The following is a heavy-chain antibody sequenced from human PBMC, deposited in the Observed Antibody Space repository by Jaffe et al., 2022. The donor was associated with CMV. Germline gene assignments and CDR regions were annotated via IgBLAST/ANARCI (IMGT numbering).Heavy chain of an antibody. J-gene: IGHJ5*02. CDR1: GFTFSSYA. CDR2: ISGSGGST. V-gene: IGHV3-23*04. Sequence: EVQLVESGGGLVQPGGSLRLSCAASGFTFSSYAMSWVRQAPGKGLEWVSAISGSGGSTYYADSVKGRFTISRDNSKNTLYLQMNSLRAEDTAVYYCAKDPEWELPYDNWFDPWGQGTLVTVSS. D-gene: IGHD1-26*01. CDR3: AKDPEWELPYDNWFDP.